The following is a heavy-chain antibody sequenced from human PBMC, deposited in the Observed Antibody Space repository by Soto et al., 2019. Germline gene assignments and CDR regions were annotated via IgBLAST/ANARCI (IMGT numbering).Heavy chain of an antibody. D-gene: IGHD3-10*01. V-gene: IGHV4-4*07. Sequence: QVQLQESGPGLVKPSETLSLTCTVSGGSISSYYWSWIRQPAGKGLEWIGRIYTSGSTNYNPSLKSQVTMSVDTSKNQFSLKLSSVTAADTAVYYCARDRGLWFGELLFGWFDPWGQGTLVTVSS. J-gene: IGHJ5*02. CDR3: ARDRGLWFGELLFGWFDP. CDR2: IYTSGST. CDR1: GGSISSYY.